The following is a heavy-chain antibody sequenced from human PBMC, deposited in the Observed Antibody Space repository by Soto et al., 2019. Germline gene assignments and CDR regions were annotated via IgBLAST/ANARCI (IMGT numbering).Heavy chain of an antibody. V-gene: IGHV4-34*01. J-gene: IGHJ6*02. CDR3: ARGLGNYYDFWSGYSRGYGMDV. Sequence: XETLSLTCAVYGGSFSGYYWSWIRQPPGKGLEWIGEINHSGSTNYNPSLRSRVTISVDTSKNQFSLKLSSVTAADTAVYYCARGLGNYYDFWSGYSRGYGMDVWGQGTTVTVSS. CDR1: GGSFSGYY. D-gene: IGHD3-3*01. CDR2: INHSGST.